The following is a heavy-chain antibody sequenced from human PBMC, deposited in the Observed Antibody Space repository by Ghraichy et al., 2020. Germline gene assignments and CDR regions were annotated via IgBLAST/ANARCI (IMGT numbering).Heavy chain of an antibody. V-gene: IGHV3-33*01. CDR3: ARSSSGRIYYFDY. D-gene: IGHD6-19*01. Sequence: LSLTCAASGFTFSTYGMHWVRQAPGKGLEWLAVIWYDGSSKYYADSVKGRFTISRDNSKNTLYLQMNSLRAEDTAVYYCARSSSGRIYYFDYWGQGTLVTVSS. J-gene: IGHJ4*02. CDR2: IWYDGSSK. CDR1: GFTFSTYG.